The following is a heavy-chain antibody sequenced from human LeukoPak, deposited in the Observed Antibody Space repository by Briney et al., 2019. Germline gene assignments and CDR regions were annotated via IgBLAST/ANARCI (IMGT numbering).Heavy chain of an antibody. V-gene: IGHV4-34*01. CDR2: INHSGST. Sequence: PSETLSLTCTVSGGSISSYYWSWIRQPPGKGLEWIGEINHSGSTNYNPSLKSRVTISVDTSKNQFSLKLSSVTAADTAVYYCARGVRTGITMVRGVRKSANWFDPWGQGTLVTVSS. CDR3: ARGVRTGITMVRGVRKSANWFDP. J-gene: IGHJ5*02. CDR1: GGSISSYY. D-gene: IGHD3-10*01.